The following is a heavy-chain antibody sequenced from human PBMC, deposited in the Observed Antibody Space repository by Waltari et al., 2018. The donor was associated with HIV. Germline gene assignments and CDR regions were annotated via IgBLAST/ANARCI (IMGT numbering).Heavy chain of an antibody. V-gene: IGHV6-1*01. CDR1: GASVSSKNAA. D-gene: IGHD5-12*01. Sequence: HLQQSGPGLVKPSQTLSLTCAISGASVSSKNAAWNWIRQSPSGGLEWLGRTYYRSKWYHDYAVSMKSRITINPDTSKNQFSLQVNSVTPEDTAVYYCVRSHAGPYEYYILDVWGQGTTVTVSS. J-gene: IGHJ6*02. CDR2: TYYRSKWYH. CDR3: VRSHAGPYEYYILDV.